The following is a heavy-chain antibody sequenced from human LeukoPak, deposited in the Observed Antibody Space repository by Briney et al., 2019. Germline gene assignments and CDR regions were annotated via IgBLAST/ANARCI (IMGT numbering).Heavy chain of an antibody. V-gene: IGHV4-39*07. J-gene: IGHJ4*02. Sequence: PSETLSLTCTVSGGSISTSSYYWSWIRQPPGKGLEWIGEINHSGSTNYNPSLKSRVTISVDTSKNQFSLKLSSVTAADTAVYYCARVSTGYWGQGTLVTVSS. CDR2: INHSGST. CDR1: GGSISTSSYY. CDR3: ARVSTGY.